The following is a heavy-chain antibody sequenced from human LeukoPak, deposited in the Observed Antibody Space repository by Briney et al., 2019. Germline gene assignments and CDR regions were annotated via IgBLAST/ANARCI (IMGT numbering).Heavy chain of an antibody. CDR1: GGSFSGYY. Sequence: PSETLSLTCAVYGGSFSGYYWSWIRQPPGKGLEWIGEINHSGSTNFNPSLKSRVTMSLDTSKNQFSLKLSSVTAADTAVYYCAREAPIYDAFDIWGQGTMVTVSS. J-gene: IGHJ3*02. V-gene: IGHV4-34*01. CDR2: INHSGST. CDR3: AREAPIYDAFDI.